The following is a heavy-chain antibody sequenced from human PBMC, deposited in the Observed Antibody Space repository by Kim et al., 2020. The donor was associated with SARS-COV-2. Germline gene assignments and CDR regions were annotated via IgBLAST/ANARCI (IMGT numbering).Heavy chain of an antibody. Sequence: GGSLRLSCAASGFTFSSYGMHWVRQAPGKGLEWVAVIWYDGSNKYYADSVKGRFTISRDNSKNTLYLQMNSLRAEDTAVYYCARSETGTTSGVSCWGQGTLVTVSS. D-gene: IGHD1-1*01. CDR2: IWYDGSNK. CDR3: ARSETGTTSGVSC. CDR1: GFTFSSYG. V-gene: IGHV3-33*01. J-gene: IGHJ4*02.